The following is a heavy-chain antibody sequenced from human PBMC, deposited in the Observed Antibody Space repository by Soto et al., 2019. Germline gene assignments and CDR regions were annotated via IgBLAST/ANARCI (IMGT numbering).Heavy chain of an antibody. V-gene: IGHV3-30*18. Sequence: PGGSLRLSCAASGFTFSSYGMHWVRQAPGKGLEWVAVISYDGSNKYYADSVKGRFTISRDNSKNTLYLQMNSLRAEDTAVYYCAKSLGLGASCYIGCGYYGMDVWGQGTTVTVSS. D-gene: IGHD2-2*02. CDR2: ISYDGSNK. CDR3: AKSLGLGASCYIGCGYYGMDV. CDR1: GFTFSSYG. J-gene: IGHJ6*02.